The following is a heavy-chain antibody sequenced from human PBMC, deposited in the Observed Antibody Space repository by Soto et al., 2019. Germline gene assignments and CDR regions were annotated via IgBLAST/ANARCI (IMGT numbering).Heavy chain of an antibody. CDR2: ISGSGVGT. J-gene: IGHJ6*02. Sequence: GGSLRLSCAASGFTFSNSAMSWVRQAPGKGLEWVSAISGSGVGTYYADSVKGRFTISRDNSKNTLYLQMNSLRADDTAVYYCAKGPTIFGMIISYSYYYRMDVWGQGTTVTVSS. V-gene: IGHV3-23*01. CDR3: AKGPTIFGMIISYSYYYRMDV. CDR1: GFTFSNSA. D-gene: IGHD3-3*01.